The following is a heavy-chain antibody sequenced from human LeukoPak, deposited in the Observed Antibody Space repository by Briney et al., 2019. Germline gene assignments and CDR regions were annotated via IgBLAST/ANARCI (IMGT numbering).Heavy chain of an antibody. Sequence: ASVKVSCKASGYTSTGYYMHWVRQAPGQGLEWMGWINPNSGGTNYAQKFQGWVTVTRDTSISTAYMELSRLRSDDTAVYYCARGGYSSSWYRWVYWGQGTLVTVSS. D-gene: IGHD6-13*01. CDR1: GYTSTGYY. J-gene: IGHJ4*02. CDR2: INPNSGGT. CDR3: ARGGYSSSWYRWVY. V-gene: IGHV1-2*04.